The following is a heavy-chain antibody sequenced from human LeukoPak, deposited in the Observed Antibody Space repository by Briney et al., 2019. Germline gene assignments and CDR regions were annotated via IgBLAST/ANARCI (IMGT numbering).Heavy chain of an antibody. CDR2: IYTSGST. CDR3: ARDLEQRGYYYYYYMDV. V-gene: IGHV4-4*07. Sequence: PSETLSLTCTVSGGSISSYYWSWIRQPAGKGLEWIGRIYTSGSTNYNPSPKSRVTMSVDTSKNQFSLKLSSVTAADTAVYYCARDLEQRGYYYYYYMDVWGKGTTVTVSS. J-gene: IGHJ6*03. CDR1: GGSISSYY. D-gene: IGHD6-25*01.